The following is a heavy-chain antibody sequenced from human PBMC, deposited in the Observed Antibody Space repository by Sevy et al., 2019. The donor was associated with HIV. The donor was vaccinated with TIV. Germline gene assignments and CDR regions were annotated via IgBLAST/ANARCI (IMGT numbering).Heavy chain of an antibody. D-gene: IGHD2-8*01. V-gene: IGHV3-74*01. CDR2: INSDGRST. CDR3: ARVPVYCTNGVCFFGYFDL. CDR1: GFTFSSYW. J-gene: IGHJ2*01. Sequence: GGSLRLSCAASGFTFSSYWMHWVRQAPGKGLVWVSRINSDGRSTSYADSVKGRFTISRDNAKNTLYLQMNSLRAEDTAVYYCARVPVYCTNGVCFFGYFDLWGRGTLVTVSS.